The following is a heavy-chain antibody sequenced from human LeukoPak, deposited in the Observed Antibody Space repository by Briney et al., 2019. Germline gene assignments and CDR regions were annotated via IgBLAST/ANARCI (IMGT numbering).Heavy chain of an antibody. J-gene: IGHJ4*02. CDR1: GFTFSSYG. CDR2: IRFDGINK. D-gene: IGHD6-13*01. Sequence: TGGSLRLSCAASGFTFSSYGMHWVRQAPGKGLEWVAFIRFDGINKYYADSVKGRFTISRDNTKNTLFLQMNSLRAEDTAVYYCARDSSYRGVAAAGLDYWGQGTLVPVSS. V-gene: IGHV3-30*02. CDR3: ARDSSYRGVAAAGLDY.